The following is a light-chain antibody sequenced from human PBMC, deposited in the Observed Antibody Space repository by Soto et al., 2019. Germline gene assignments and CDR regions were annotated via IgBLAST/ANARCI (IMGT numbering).Light chain of an antibody. V-gene: IGKV1-5*03. CDR2: KAA. J-gene: IGKJ1*01. CDR3: QHYNSFSRT. CDR1: DNIAPW. Sequence: DIQMTQSPSTLSASVGDRVAITCRASDNIAPWVAWYQQKPGKAPKLLIYKAANLADGVPSRFAGSGSGTDFTLTITRLQPDDFATYYCQHYNSFSRTFGQGTKVDIK.